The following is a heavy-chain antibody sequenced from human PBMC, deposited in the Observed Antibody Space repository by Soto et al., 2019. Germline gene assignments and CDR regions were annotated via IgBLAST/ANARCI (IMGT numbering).Heavy chain of an antibody. CDR1: GFTFSSYA. D-gene: IGHD6-19*01. Sequence: GGSLRLSCAASGFTFSSYAMSWVRQAPGKGLEWVSAISGSGGSTYYADSVKGRFTISRDNYKNTLYLQMNSLRAEDTAVYYCARPYSSGWYGMDVWGQGTTVTVSS. CDR2: ISGSGGST. V-gene: IGHV3-23*01. CDR3: ARPYSSGWYGMDV. J-gene: IGHJ6*02.